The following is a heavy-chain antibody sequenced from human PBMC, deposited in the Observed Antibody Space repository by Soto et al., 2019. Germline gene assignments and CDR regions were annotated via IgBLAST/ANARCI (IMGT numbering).Heavy chain of an antibody. CDR2: SRNKANSFTT. CDR1: GLAFSDHY. V-gene: IGHV3-72*01. D-gene: IGHD3-22*01. CDR3: TREIGYYDSSGYTSPHNWFDP. Sequence: GGSLRLSCAASGLAFSDHYMDWVRQAPGKGLEWVGRSRNKANSFTTEYAASVNGRFSVSRDDSKNSLFLQMNSLKTEDTAVYYCTREIGYYDSSGYTSPHNWFDPWGQGTLVTVSS. J-gene: IGHJ5*02.